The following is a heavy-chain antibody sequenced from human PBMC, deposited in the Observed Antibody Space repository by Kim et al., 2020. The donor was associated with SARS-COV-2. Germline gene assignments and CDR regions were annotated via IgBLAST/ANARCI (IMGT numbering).Heavy chain of an antibody. V-gene: IGHV4-59*08. J-gene: IGHJ4*02. Sequence: SETLSLTCTVSGGSISSYYWSWIRQPPGKGLEWIGYIYYSGSTNYNPSLKSRVTISVDTSKNQFSLKLSSVTAADTAVYYCARLGRIAGVTFFDYWGQGTLVTVSS. CDR2: IYYSGST. CDR3: ARLGRIAGVTFFDY. CDR1: GGSISSYY. D-gene: IGHD6-13*01.